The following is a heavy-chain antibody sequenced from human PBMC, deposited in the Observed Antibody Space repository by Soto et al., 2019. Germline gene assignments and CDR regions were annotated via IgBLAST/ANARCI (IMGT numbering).Heavy chain of an antibody. Sequence: QLQLQESGSGLVKPSQTLSLTCTVSGGSISSGGYSWNWIRQPPGKGWEWIGYIYHGGSTYYNPSLMSRVTISVDRSKSQFSLKLISVTAADTAVYYCARDKLTTDYYYGMDVWGQGTTVTVSS. V-gene: IGHV4-30-2*01. CDR2: IYHGGST. D-gene: IGHD2-2*01. J-gene: IGHJ6*02. CDR1: GGSISSGGYS. CDR3: ARDKLTTDYYYGMDV.